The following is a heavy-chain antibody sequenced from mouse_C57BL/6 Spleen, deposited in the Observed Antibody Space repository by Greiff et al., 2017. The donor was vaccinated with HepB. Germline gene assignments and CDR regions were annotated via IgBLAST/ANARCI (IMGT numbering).Heavy chain of an antibody. J-gene: IGHJ2*01. CDR2: IDPETGGT. V-gene: IGHV1-15*01. D-gene: IGHD3-1*01. CDR1: GYTFTDYE. CDR3: TRRDALGYFYY. Sequence: QVQLQQSGAELVRPGASVTLSCKASGYTFTDYEMHWVKQTPVHGLEWIGAIDPETGGTAYNQKFKGKAILTADKSSSTAYMELRSLTSEDSAVYYCTRRDALGYFYYWGQGTTLTVSS.